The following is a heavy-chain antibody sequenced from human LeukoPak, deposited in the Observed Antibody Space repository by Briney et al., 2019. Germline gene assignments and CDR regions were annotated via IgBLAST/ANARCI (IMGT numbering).Heavy chain of an antibody. D-gene: IGHD5-18*01. V-gene: IGHV4-61*02. CDR3: ARERWDTAMVTYYYYYMDV. CDR2: IYTSGST. CDR1: GGSISSGRYY. J-gene: IGHJ6*03. Sequence: SETLSLTCTVSGGSISSGRYYWSWLRQRAGKGLEWIGRIYTSGSTNYNPSLKSRVTISVDTSKNQFSLKLSSVTAADTAVYYCARERWDTAMVTYYYYYMDVWGKGTTVTISS.